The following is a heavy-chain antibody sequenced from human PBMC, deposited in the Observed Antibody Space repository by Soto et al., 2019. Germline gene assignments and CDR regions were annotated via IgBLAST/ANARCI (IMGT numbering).Heavy chain of an antibody. CDR2: VSGNGGST. CDR1: GFTLSNFG. J-gene: IGHJ4*02. Sequence: EGQVLESGGGLVQPGGSLRLTCVASGFTLSNFGMSWVRQAPGKGLEWVSFVSGNGGSTYYIDSVKGPFTISRDSSTNTVRLQMNSLRAEDTAVYYCATSNYGERDWGQGALVTVSS. V-gene: IGHV3-23*01. CDR3: ATSNYGERD. D-gene: IGHD4-17*01.